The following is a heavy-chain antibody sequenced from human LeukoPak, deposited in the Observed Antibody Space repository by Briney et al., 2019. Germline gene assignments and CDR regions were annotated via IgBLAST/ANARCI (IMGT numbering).Heavy chain of an antibody. J-gene: IGHJ4*02. V-gene: IGHV3-30*02. CDR3: ARSSIIAAAGPYYFDY. D-gene: IGHD6-13*01. Sequence: PGGSLRLSCAASGFTFSSYDIHWVRQAPGKGLEWVAFIRYDGSNKYYADSVRGRFTISRDNSKNTLYLQMSSLRSEDTAVYYCARSSIIAAAGPYYFDYWGQGTLVTVSS. CDR2: IRYDGSNK. CDR1: GFTFSSYD.